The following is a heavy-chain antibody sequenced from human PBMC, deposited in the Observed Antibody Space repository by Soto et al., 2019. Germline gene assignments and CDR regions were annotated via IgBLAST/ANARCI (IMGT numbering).Heavy chain of an antibody. CDR1: GFTFSSYA. J-gene: IGHJ4*02. Sequence: EVPLLESGGGLVQPGGSVRLSCAASGFTFSSYAMSWVRQAPGKGLEWVSTISSSGGTTYYADSVKGRFTISRDNSKNTLDLQMNSLSAEDTAVYYCAKVYIWGSYRPYFDYWGQGTLVTVSS. D-gene: IGHD3-16*02. CDR2: ISSSGGTT. CDR3: AKVYIWGSYRPYFDY. V-gene: IGHV3-23*01.